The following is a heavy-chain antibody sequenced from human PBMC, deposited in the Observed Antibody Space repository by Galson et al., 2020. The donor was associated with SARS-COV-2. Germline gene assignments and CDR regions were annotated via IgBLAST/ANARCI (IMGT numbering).Heavy chain of an antibody. D-gene: IGHD6-19*01. CDR3: AKESIAVAGGLIFDY. J-gene: IGHJ4*02. CDR1: GFTFSSYG. V-gene: IGHV3-30*18. CDR2: ISYDGSNK. Sequence: GESLKISCAASGFTFSSYGMHWVRQAPGKGLEWVAVISYDGSNKYYADSVKGRFTISRDNSKNTLYLQMNSLRAEDTAVYYCAKESIAVAGGLIFDYWGQGTLVTVSS.